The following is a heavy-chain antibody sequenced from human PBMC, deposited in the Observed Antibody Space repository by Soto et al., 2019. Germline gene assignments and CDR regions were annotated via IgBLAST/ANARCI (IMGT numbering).Heavy chain of an antibody. CDR2: IYDGGRT. Sequence: QVQLQESGPGLVKPSQTLSLTCTVSGGSISTVDYWWSWIRQSPDMGLEWIGHIYDGGRTYNNPSLESRVTMSVDTSKSQRSLTLSSVGAADTAVYYCARGPSGDKVDSWGQGTLVTVSS. CDR3: ARGPSGDKVDS. J-gene: IGHJ4*02. V-gene: IGHV4-30-4*01. CDR1: GGSISTVDYW. D-gene: IGHD7-27*01.